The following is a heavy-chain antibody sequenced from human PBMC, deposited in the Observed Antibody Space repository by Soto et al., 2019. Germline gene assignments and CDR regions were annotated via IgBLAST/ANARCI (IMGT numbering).Heavy chain of an antibody. V-gene: IGHV4-39*01. Sequence: QLQLQESGPGLVKPSETLSLTCTVSGGSISSSSYYWGWIRQPPGKGLEWIGSIYYSGSTYYNPSLKSRVTISVDTSKNQFSLKLSSVTAADTAVYYCARRLLRWYFDLWGRGTLVTVSS. J-gene: IGHJ2*01. CDR1: GGSISSSSYY. CDR2: IYYSGST. CDR3: ARRLLRWYFDL. D-gene: IGHD4-17*01.